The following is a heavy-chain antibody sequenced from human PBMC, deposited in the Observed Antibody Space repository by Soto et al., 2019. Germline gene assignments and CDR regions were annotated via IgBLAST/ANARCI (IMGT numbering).Heavy chain of an antibody. Sequence: PSETLSLTCAVSGGSISSANWWTWVRQPPGKGLEWIGEIYHGGSTSYNPSLKSRVTLSLDKFKNHFSLNLTSVTAADTAVYYCGRISLSSGVDVWGQGTTVTVSS. V-gene: IGHV4-4*02. CDR1: GGSISSANW. CDR2: IYHGGST. CDR3: GRISLSSGVDV. J-gene: IGHJ6*02. D-gene: IGHD3-16*02.